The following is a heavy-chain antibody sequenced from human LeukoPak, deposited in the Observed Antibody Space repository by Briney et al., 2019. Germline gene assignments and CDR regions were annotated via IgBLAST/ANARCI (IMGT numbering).Heavy chain of an antibody. D-gene: IGHD3-10*01. CDR1: GGSISGSHFY. Sequence: SETLSLTCTVSGGSISGSHFYWGWIRQPPGKGLEWIANIYYTGSTYYNPSLKSRVTISVDTSKNQFSLKVTSVTAADTAMYYCARPDDASGGDDSAFHIWGQGTMVTVSP. V-gene: IGHV4-39*01. J-gene: IGHJ3*02. CDR2: IYYTGST. CDR3: ARPDDASGGDDSAFHI.